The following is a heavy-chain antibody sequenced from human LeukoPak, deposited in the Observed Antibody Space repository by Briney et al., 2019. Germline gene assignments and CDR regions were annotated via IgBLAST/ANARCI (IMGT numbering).Heavy chain of an antibody. CDR2: INNGGGGI. CDR3: AKGSGAFDI. Sequence: GGSLRLSCAASGLTFANYAMNWVRQAPGKGLEWVSAINNGGGGIYYADSVKGRFTISRDNFENTLYLQMNSLRAEDTAVYYCAKGSGAFDIWGQGTMVTVSS. CDR1: GLTFANYA. V-gene: IGHV3-23*01. J-gene: IGHJ3*02.